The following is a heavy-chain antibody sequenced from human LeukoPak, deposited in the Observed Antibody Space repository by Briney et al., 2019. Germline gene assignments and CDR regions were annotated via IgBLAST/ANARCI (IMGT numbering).Heavy chain of an antibody. CDR1: GFTFDDYA. Sequence: GGSLRLSCAASGFTFDDYAMHWVRQAPGKGLEWVSGISWNSGSIGYADSVKGRFTISRDNAKNSLYLQMNSLRAEDTALYYCAKDIVGWFGELGDWGQGTLVTVSS. CDR2: ISWNSGSI. D-gene: IGHD3-10*01. V-gene: IGHV3-9*01. CDR3: AKDIVGWFGELGD. J-gene: IGHJ4*02.